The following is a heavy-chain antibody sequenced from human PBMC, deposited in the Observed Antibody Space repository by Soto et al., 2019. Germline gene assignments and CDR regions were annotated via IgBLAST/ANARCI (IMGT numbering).Heavy chain of an antibody. CDR2: IYYSGST. J-gene: IGHJ5*02. D-gene: IGHD3-9*01. V-gene: IGHV4-39*01. CDR3: ARLFKYYDILTGYSSPRNWFDP. CDR1: GGSISSSSYY. Sequence: SETLSLTCTVSGGSISSSSYYWGWIRQPPGKGLEWIGSIYYSGSTYYNPSLKSRVTISVDTSKNQFSLKLSSVTAADTAVYYCARLFKYYDILTGYSSPRNWFDPWGQGTLVTVSS.